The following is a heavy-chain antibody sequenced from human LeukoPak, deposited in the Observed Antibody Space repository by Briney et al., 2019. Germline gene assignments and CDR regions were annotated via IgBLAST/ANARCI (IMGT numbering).Heavy chain of an antibody. CDR1: GFTFSSYA. CDR2: ISGSGGST. D-gene: IGHD4-17*01. V-gene: IGHV3-23*01. J-gene: IGHJ4*02. CDR3: AKPLLDYGDYDY. Sequence: GASLRLSCAASGFTFSSYAMSWVRQAPGKGLEWVSAISGSGGSTYYADSVKGRFTISRDNSENTLYLQMNSLRAEDTAVYYCAKPLLDYGDYDYWGQGTLVTVSS.